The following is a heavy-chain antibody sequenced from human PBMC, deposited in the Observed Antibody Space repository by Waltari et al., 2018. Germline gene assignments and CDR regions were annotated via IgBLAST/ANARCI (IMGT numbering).Heavy chain of an antibody. J-gene: IGHJ4*02. CDR1: GFTFGSYA. CDR3: AKGRYENVYYFDY. V-gene: IGHV3-23*01. D-gene: IGHD1-20*01. CDR2: ISGSGFNT. Sequence: EVQPLESGGGLVQPGGSLRVSCAASGFTFGSYAMSWVRQAPGKGLEWVSAISGSGFNTYYADSVKGRFTISRDTSKNTLYLQMNSLRAEDTAVYYCAKGRYENVYYFDYWGQGTLVTVSS.